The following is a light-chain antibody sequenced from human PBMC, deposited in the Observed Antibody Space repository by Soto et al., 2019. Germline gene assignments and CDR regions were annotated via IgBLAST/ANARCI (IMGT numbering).Light chain of an antibody. Sequence: QTVVTQPPSVSGAPGQRVTISCTGSSSNIGAGYPVHWYQQLPGTAPKLLVAGNRPSGVPDRFSVSKSGASASLAITGLQAEDEADYYCQSYDSSLSRRWVFGGGTQLTVL. J-gene: IGLJ3*02. CDR1: SSNIGAGYP. CDR3: QSYDSSLSRRWV. V-gene: IGLV1-40*03. CDR2: G.